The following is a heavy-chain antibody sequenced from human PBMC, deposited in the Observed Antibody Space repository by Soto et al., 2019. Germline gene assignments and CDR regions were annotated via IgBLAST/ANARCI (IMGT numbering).Heavy chain of an antibody. V-gene: IGHV3-23*01. J-gene: IGHJ4*02. Sequence: GGSLRLSCAASGFTFSSYAMSWVRQAPGKGLEWVSAISGSGGSTYYADSVKGRFTISRDNSKNTLYLQMNSLRAEDTAVYYCAKRLTIFGVVDYFDYWGQGTLVTVSS. CDR2: ISGSGGST. D-gene: IGHD3-3*01. CDR1: GFTFSSYA. CDR3: AKRLTIFGVVDYFDY.